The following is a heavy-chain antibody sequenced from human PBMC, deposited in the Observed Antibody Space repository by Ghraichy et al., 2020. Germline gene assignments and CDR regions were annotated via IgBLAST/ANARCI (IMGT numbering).Heavy chain of an antibody. Sequence: SETLSLTCTVSGGSISSYYWSWIRQPPGKGLEWIGYIYYSGSTNYNPSLKSRVTISVDTSKNQFSLKLSSVTAADTAVYYCARLSGYYYYYGMDVWGQGTTVTVSS. V-gene: IGHV4-59*08. D-gene: IGHD1-26*01. CDR3: ARLSGYYYYYGMDV. CDR1: GGSISSYY. J-gene: IGHJ6*02. CDR2: IYYSGST.